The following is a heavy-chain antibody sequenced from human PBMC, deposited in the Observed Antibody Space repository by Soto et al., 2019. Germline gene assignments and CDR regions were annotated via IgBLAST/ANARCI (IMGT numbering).Heavy chain of an antibody. CDR1: GFSLSTSGVG. CDR3: AHRRDWGHYFDY. V-gene: IGHV2-5*02. CDR2: IYWDDDK. Sequence: QITLKESGPTLVKPTQTLTLTCTFSGFSLSTSGVGVGWIRQPPGKALEWLALIYWDDDKRYSPSLKSRLTSTKDTSKNQVVLTMTNMDPVDTATYYCAHRRDWGHYFDYWGQGTLVTVSS. D-gene: IGHD3-16*01. J-gene: IGHJ4*02.